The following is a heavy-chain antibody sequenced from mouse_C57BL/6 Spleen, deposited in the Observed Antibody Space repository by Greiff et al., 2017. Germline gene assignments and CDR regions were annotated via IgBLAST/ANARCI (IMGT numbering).Heavy chain of an antibody. Sequence: EVQLQQSGPELVKPGASVKISCKASGYSFTDYNMNWVKQSNGKSLEWIGVINPNNGTTSYNQKFKGKATLTVAQSSSTAYMQLNSQTSEDSAVYYCARERISTTVEGYFDVWGTGTTVTVSS. J-gene: IGHJ1*03. CDR2: INPNNGTT. CDR3: ARERISTTVEGYFDV. D-gene: IGHD1-1*01. V-gene: IGHV1-39*01. CDR1: GYSFTDYN.